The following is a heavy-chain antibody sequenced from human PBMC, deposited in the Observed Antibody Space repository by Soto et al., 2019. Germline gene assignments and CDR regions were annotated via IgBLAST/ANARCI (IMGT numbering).Heavy chain of an antibody. Sequence: ASVKVSRKASGYTFTSYDINWVRQATGQGLEWMGWMNPNSGNTGYAQKFQGRVTMTRNTSISTAYMELSSLRSEDTAVYYCARGLGYCSGGSCYSSNRYYYYGMDVWGQGTTVTVSS. J-gene: IGHJ6*02. CDR2: MNPNSGNT. D-gene: IGHD2-15*01. V-gene: IGHV1-8*01. CDR3: ARGLGYCSGGSCYSSNRYYYYGMDV. CDR1: GYTFTSYD.